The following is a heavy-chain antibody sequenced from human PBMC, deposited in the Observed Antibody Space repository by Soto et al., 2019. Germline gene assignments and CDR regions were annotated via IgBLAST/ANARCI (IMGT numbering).Heavy chain of an antibody. CDR3: ATEYSYWVY. D-gene: IGHD5-18*01. J-gene: IGHJ4*02. Sequence: QVQLVESGGGVVQPGRSLRLSCAASGFTFSSYAMHWVRQAPGKGLEWVAVISYDGSNKYYADSVKGRFTISRDNSKNTLYLQMNSLRAEDTAVYYSATEYSYWVYWGQGTLVTVSS. V-gene: IGHV3-30-3*01. CDR2: ISYDGSNK. CDR1: GFTFSSYA.